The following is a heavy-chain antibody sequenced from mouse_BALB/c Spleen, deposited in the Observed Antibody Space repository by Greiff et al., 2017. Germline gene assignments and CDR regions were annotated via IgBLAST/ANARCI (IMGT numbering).Heavy chain of an antibody. J-gene: IGHJ3*01. CDR3: ARGGSPWFAY. Sequence: VKLQQSGAELVRPGVSVKISCKGSGYTFTDYAMHWVKQSHAKSLEWIGVISTYYGDASYNQKFKGKATMTVDKSSSTAYMELARLTSEDSAIYYCARGGSPWFAYWGQGTLVTVSA. CDR1: GYTFTDYA. V-gene: IGHV1S137*01. CDR2: ISTYYGDA.